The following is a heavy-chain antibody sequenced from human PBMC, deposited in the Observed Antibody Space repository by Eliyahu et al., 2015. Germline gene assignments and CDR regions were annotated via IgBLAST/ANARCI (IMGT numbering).Heavy chain of an antibody. CDR1: GFTVDDYA. CDR3: AKDRPGSGSFDY. J-gene: IGHJ4*02. V-gene: IGHV3-9*01. D-gene: IGHD3-10*01. CDR2: IRWNSGWI. Sequence: EVQLVESGGGLVQPGRSLRLXCAASGFTVDDYAMHWVRQAPGKGLEWVSGIRWNSGWIDYADSVKGRFTISRDNAKNSLYLQMNSLRAEDTALYYCAKDRPGSGSFDYWGQGTLVTVSS.